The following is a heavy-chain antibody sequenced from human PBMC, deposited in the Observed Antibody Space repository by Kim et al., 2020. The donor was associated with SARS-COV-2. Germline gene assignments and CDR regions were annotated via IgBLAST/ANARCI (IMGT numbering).Heavy chain of an antibody. J-gene: IGHJ4*02. V-gene: IGHV3-33*01. CDR2: IWYDGSNK. CDR3: ARDRGVVVAATLDY. Sequence: GGSLRLSCAASGFTFSSYGMHWVRQAPGKGLEWVAVIWYDGSNKYYADSVKGRFTISRDNSKNTLYLQMNSLRAEDTAVYYCARDRGVVVAATLDYWGQGTLVTVSS. CDR1: GFTFSSYG. D-gene: IGHD2-15*01.